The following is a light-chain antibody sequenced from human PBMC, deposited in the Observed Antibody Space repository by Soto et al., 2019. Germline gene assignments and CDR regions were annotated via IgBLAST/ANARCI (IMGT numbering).Light chain of an antibody. CDR3: QQSFSTPT. CDR2: SAS. CDR1: QSINNW. J-gene: IGKJ5*01. V-gene: IGKV1-39*01. Sequence: DIQMAQSPSTLSASVGDRVTITCRASQSINNWLAWYQQKPGKAPELLIYSASNLQSGVPSRFSGSGSGTDFTLTISSLQPEDFATYYCQQSFSTPTFGQGTRLEIK.